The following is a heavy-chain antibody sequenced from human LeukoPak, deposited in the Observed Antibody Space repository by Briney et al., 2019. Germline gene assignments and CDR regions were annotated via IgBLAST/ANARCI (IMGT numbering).Heavy chain of an antibody. CDR1: GFTFSGSA. D-gene: IGHD2-15*01. CDR2: IRSKANSYAT. J-gene: IGHJ4*02. V-gene: IGHV3-73*01. CDR3: TRHAARYCSGGSCYGNDY. Sequence: PGGSLRLSCAASGFTFSGSAMHWVRQASGKGLEWVGRIRSKANSYATAYAVSVKGRFTISRDDSKNTAYLQMNSLKTEDTAVYYCTRHAARYCSGGSCYGNDYWGQGTLVTVSS.